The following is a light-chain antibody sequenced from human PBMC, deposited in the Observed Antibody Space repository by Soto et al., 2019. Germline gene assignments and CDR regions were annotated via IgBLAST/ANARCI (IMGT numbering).Light chain of an antibody. V-gene: IGKV1-17*01. J-gene: IGKJ1*01. Sequence: DIQMTQSPSSLSASVGDRVTITCRASQGIRPDLGWYQQKPGQAPTRLIYSASSLQSWVPSQSRGSGSGTEFTLTVSCLQAEDSATYSCIQHNSYPQTFGQGTNVEIK. CDR3: IQHNSYPQT. CDR1: QGIRPD. CDR2: SAS.